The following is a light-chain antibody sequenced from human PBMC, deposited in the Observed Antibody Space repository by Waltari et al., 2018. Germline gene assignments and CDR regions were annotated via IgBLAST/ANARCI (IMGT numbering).Light chain of an antibody. CDR2: GAS. Sequence: EIVLTQSPGTLSLSPGDRATLSCRASQSVSRSLAWYQQKPGQAPRLLIYGASSRATGVPDRFSGSGSGTDFSLTISRLEPEDFAVYYCQHYVTLPATFGQGTKVEI. CDR1: QSVSRS. J-gene: IGKJ1*01. V-gene: IGKV3-20*01. CDR3: QHYVTLPAT.